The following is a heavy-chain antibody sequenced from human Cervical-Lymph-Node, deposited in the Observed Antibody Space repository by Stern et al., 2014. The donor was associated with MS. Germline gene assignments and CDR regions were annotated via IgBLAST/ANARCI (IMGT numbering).Heavy chain of an antibody. CDR1: GGSISSAESY. V-gene: IGHV4-30-4*01. CDR3: SRDADGYSLVFGY. Sequence: VPLGESGPGLVKPSQTLSLTCTFTGGSISSAESYWSWIRQSPGKGLEWIVYIHDSGTTYYNPSLKSRVTISVDTSKNQFSLKLRSVTAADTAVYYCSRDADGYSLVFGYWGRGTLVTVSS. CDR2: IHDSGTT. J-gene: IGHJ4*02. D-gene: IGHD5-24*01.